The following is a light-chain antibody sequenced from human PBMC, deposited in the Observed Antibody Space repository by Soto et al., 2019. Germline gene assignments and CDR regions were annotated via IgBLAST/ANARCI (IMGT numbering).Light chain of an antibody. CDR1: QSVYSTY. V-gene: IGKV3-20*01. J-gene: IGKJ2*01. CDR3: QHYGSSPYT. Sequence: EIVLTQSPGTLSLSPGERATLSCRASQSVYSTYFAWYQQKPGQAPRLLIYGASRRATGIPDRFSGGGSGTDFTLTISRLEPEDSAVYYCQHYGSSPYTFGQGTKLEIK. CDR2: GAS.